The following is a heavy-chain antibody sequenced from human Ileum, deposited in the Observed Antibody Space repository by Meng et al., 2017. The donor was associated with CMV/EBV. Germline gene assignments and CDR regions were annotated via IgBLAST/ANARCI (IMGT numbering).Heavy chain of an antibody. D-gene: IGHD2-15*01. CDR3: AKKGGQYFDY. CDR1: GFTLSSYA. J-gene: IGHJ4*02. Sequence: GESLKISCAASGFTLSSYAIYWVRQAPGKGLQWVSFISGSGASTYYAESVKGRFSISRDNSQNTLYLQMSSLRAEDTAIYYCAKKGGQYFDYWGQGTLVTVSS. V-gene: IGHV3-23*01. CDR2: ISGSGAST.